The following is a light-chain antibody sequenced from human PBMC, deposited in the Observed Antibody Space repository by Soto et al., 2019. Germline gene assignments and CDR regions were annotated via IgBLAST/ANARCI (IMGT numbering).Light chain of an antibody. V-gene: IGLV2-14*01. J-gene: IGLJ1*01. Sequence: QSVLTQPASVSGSPGQSITISCNRTSSDIGRYNYSSWFQQHPGKVPKLVIFEVNYRPSGVSDRFSGSKSGNTAFLTITGLQAEDEADYYCTSCITANTRCVFGSGTKATVL. CDR1: SSDIGRYNY. CDR2: EVN. CDR3: TSCITANTRCV.